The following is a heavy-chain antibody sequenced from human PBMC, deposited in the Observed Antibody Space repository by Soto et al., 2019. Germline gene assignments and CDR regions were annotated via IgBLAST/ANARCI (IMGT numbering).Heavy chain of an antibody. CDR1: GYTFTSYG. Sequence: ASVKVSCKASGYTFTSYGISWVRQAPGQGLEWMGWISAYNGNTNYAQKLQGRVTMTTDTSTSTAYMELRSLRSDDTAVYYCARDVGFYDFLSGYYKGSDSFYILGQGTMVTVSS. V-gene: IGHV1-18*04. J-gene: IGHJ3*02. CDR2: ISAYNGNT. D-gene: IGHD3-3*01. CDR3: ARDVGFYDFLSGYYKGSDSFYI.